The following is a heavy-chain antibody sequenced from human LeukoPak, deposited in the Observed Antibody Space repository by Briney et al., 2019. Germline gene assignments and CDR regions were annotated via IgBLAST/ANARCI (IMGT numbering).Heavy chain of an antibody. CDR2: ISYDGSDK. D-gene: IGHD1-26*01. Sequence: GGSLRLSCAASGFTFSSYAMHWVRQAPGKGLEWLAFISYDGSDKYYADSVKGRFTISRDNSKNTLYLQMNSLRAEDTAVYYCARENGYSGSSTFDYWGQGTLVTVSS. J-gene: IGHJ4*02. V-gene: IGHV3-30*04. CDR3: ARENGYSGSSTFDY. CDR1: GFTFSSYA.